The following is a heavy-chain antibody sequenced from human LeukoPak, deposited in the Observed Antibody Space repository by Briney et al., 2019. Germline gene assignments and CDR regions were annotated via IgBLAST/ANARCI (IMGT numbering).Heavy chain of an antibody. J-gene: IGHJ4*02. Sequence: GESLRLSCAASGFTFSSYSMNWVRQAPGKGLEWVSYISSSSSTIYYADSVKGRFTISRGNAKNSLYLQMNSLRAEDTAVYYCARTSGSYFLLAFDYWGQGTLVTVSS. D-gene: IGHD1-26*01. CDR2: ISSSSSTI. CDR3: ARTSGSYFLLAFDY. CDR1: GFTFSSYS. V-gene: IGHV3-48*01.